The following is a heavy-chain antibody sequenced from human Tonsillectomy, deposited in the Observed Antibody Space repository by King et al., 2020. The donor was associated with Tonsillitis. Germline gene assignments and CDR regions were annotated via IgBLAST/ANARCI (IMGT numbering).Heavy chain of an antibody. Sequence: QLVQSGAEVKKPGSSVKVSCKASGGTFSSYAISWVRQAPGQGLEWMGGIIPIFGTANYAQKFQGRVTITADKSTSTAYMELSSLRSEDTAVYYCARDRTRYYYDSSGYYGDYWGQGTLVTVSS. CDR3: ARDRTRYYYDSSGYYGDY. D-gene: IGHD3-22*01. V-gene: IGHV1-69*06. CDR2: IIPIFGTA. CDR1: GGTFSSYA. J-gene: IGHJ4*02.